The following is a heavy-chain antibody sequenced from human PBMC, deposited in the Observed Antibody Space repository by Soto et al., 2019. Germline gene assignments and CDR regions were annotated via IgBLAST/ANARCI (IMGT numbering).Heavy chain of an antibody. CDR3: ASVIRGYYDSSGYSSEYYYYGMDV. CDR2: ISSIFIII. J-gene: IGHJ6*02. CDR1: GFTFSRHA. D-gene: IGHD3-22*01. V-gene: IGHV3-48*02. Sequence: PGGSLRLSCTASGFTFSRHAMTWVRQAPGKGLEWVSYISSIFIIIYYADSVKGLFTISRDNAKNSLYLQMNSLRDEDTAVYYFASVIRGYYDSSGYSSEYYYYGMDVWGQGTTVTVSS.